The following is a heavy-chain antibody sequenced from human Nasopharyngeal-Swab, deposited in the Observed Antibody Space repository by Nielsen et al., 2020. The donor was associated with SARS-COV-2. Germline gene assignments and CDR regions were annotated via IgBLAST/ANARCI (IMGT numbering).Heavy chain of an antibody. V-gene: IGHV3-23*01. Sequence: GSLRLSCAASGFTFSSYVMSWVRQARGKGLEWVSVISGSGTSTYYRDSVKGRFTISRDNSKNTVYLQMNSLRAEDTAVYYCARVVYGYNYPVDYWGQGTLVTVSS. D-gene: IGHD5-24*01. CDR1: GFTFSSYV. CDR3: ARVVYGYNYPVDY. J-gene: IGHJ4*02. CDR2: ISGSGTST.